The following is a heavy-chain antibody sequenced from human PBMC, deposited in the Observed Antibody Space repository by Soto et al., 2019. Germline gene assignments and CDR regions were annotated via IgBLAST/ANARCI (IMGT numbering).Heavy chain of an antibody. V-gene: IGHV1-69*02. D-gene: IGHD3-10*01. CDR3: AGSYGSGYRAFDY. CDR1: GDTFNFYS. CDR2: VNPIVSMS. Sequence: QVQLVQSGAEVKRPGSSVKVSCKASGDTFNFYSINWVRQAPGLGLEWMGRVNPIVSMSNYAQKFQGRATMTADKSTSTAYMELSSRRSEDTAIYYCAGSYGSGYRAFDYWGQGALVTVSS. J-gene: IGHJ4*02.